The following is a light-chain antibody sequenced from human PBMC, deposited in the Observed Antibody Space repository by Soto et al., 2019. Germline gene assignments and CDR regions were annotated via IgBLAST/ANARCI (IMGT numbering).Light chain of an antibody. Sequence: QSVLTQPPSVSAAPGQTVTISCSGSSSNIGDNYVSWYQQLPGTAPKLFIYDNNKRPSGIPDRFSGSKSGTSATLGITGLQTGDEADYYCGTWDSSLSAAVFGGGTKLTVL. CDR1: SSNIGDNY. V-gene: IGLV1-51*01. CDR3: GTWDSSLSAAV. J-gene: IGLJ2*01. CDR2: DNN.